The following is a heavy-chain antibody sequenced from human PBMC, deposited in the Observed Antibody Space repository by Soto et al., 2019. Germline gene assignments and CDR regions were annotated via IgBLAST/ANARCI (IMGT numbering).Heavy chain of an antibody. J-gene: IGHJ4*02. CDR1: GYTLTELS. CDR2: FDPEDGET. D-gene: IGHD3-22*01. CDR3: ATAFGFSYYDSSGYFSSHLDY. V-gene: IGHV1-24*01. Sequence: ASVKVSCKVSGYTLTELSMHWVRQAPGKGLEWMGGFDPEDGETIYAQKFQGRVTMTEDTSTDTAYMELSSLRSEDTAVYYCATAFGFSYYDSSGYFSSHLDYWGQGTLVTVSS.